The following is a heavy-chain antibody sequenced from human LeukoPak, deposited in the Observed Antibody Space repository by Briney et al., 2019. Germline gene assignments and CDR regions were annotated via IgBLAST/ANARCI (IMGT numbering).Heavy chain of an antibody. CDR1: GFTFSSYW. V-gene: IGHV3-7*03. Sequence: LSGGSLRLSCAASGFTFSSYWMNWARQAPGKGLERVASINHNGNVNYYVDSVKGRFTISRDNAKNSLYLQMSNLRAEDTAVYFCARGGGLDVWGQGATVTVSS. D-gene: IGHD3-16*01. J-gene: IGHJ6*02. CDR3: ARGGGLDV. CDR2: INHNGNVN.